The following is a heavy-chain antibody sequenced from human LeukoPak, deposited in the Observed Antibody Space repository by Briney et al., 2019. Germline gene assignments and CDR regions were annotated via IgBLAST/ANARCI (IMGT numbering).Heavy chain of an antibody. V-gene: IGHV3-53*01. J-gene: IGHJ4*02. CDR2: IYSGGTT. CDR3: ARLYCSGGNCYLFDY. CDR1: GFTLSTNY. D-gene: IGHD2-15*01. Sequence: GGSLRLSCAASGFTLSTNYMSWVRQAPGKGLEWVSVIYSGGTTYYPDSVKGRFTISRDNSKNTLYLQMNSLRAEDTAVYYCARLYCSGGNCYLFDYWGQGTLVTVSS.